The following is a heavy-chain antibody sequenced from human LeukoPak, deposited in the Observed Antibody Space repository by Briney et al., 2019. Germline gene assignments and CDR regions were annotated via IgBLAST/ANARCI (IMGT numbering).Heavy chain of an antibody. CDR2: IYYSGST. CDR1: GGSISSYY. CDR3: ARDTYYYDSRGYIDYYYYYYGMDV. Sequence: SQTLSLTCTVSGGSISSYYWSWIRQPPGKGLEWIGYIYYSGSTNYNPSLKSRVTLSVDTSKNQFSLKLSSVTAADTAVYYCARDTYYYDSRGYIDYYYYYYGMDVWGQGTTVTVSS. V-gene: IGHV4-59*01. J-gene: IGHJ6*02. D-gene: IGHD3-22*01.